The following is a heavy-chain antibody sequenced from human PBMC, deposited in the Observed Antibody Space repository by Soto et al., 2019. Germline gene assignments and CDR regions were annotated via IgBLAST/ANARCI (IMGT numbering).Heavy chain of an antibody. J-gene: IGHJ6*02. CDR1: GGSISSSSYY. D-gene: IGHD3-10*01. V-gene: IGHV4-39*01. CDR2: IYYSGST. CDR3: ARHFGSGSSYKRGYYYYYGMDV. Sequence: PSETLSLTCTVSGGSISSSSYYWGWIRQPPGKGLEWIGSIYYSGSTYYNPSLKSRVTISVDTSKNQFSLKLSSVTAADTAVYYCARHFGSGSSYKRGYYYYYGMDVWGQGTTVTVSS.